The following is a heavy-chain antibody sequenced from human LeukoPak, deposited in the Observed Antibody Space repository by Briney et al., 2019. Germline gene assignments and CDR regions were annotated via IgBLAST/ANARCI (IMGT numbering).Heavy chain of an antibody. CDR1: GGTFSSYA. CDR2: TIPIFGTA. CDR3: ARSMAVYNWNPYGMDV. J-gene: IGHJ6*02. D-gene: IGHD1-20*01. Sequence: GASVKVSCKASGGTFSSYAISWVRQAPGQGLEWMGGTIPIFGTANYAQKFQGRVTITADESTSTAYMELSSLRSEDTAVYYCARSMAVYNWNPYGMDVWGQGTTVTVSS. V-gene: IGHV1-69*13.